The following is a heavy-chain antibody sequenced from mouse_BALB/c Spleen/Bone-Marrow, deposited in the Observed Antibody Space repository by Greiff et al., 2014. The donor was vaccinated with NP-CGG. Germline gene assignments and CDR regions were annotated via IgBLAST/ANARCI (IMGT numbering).Heavy chain of an antibody. CDR2: IDPANGNT. CDR3: ARGYYDYVYAMDY. V-gene: IGHV14-3*02. CDR1: GFNIKDSY. J-gene: IGHJ4*01. Sequence: VQLQQSGAELVKPGASVKLSCTASGFNIKDSYMHWVKQRPEQGLEWIGRIDPANGNTKYDPKFQGKATITADTSSNTAYLQLSSLTSEDTAVYDCARGYYDYVYAMDYWGQGTSLTVSS. D-gene: IGHD2-4*01.